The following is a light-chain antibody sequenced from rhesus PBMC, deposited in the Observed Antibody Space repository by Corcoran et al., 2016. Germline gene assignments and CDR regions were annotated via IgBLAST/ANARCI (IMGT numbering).Light chain of an antibody. J-gene: IGKJ3*01. CDR3: QQRNSYPFT. CDR1: QGIGSY. V-gene: IGKV1-38*01. Sequence: DIQLTQSPSSLSASVGDRVTITCRASQGIGSYLAWYQQESGKAPKLLIYDASNLQSGVPSRFSGIASGTEFTLTISSLQPEDFATYYCQQRNSYPFTFGPGTKVDIK. CDR2: DAS.